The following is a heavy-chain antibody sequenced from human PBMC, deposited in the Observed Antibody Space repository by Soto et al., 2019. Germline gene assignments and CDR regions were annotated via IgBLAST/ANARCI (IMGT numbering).Heavy chain of an antibody. D-gene: IGHD5-12*01. CDR3: ARQVGPYGYNPSNWFDP. V-gene: IGHV4-30-2*01. CDR2: IYHSGST. CDR1: GGSISSGGYS. Sequence: QLQLQESGSGLVKPSQTLSLTCAVSGGSISSGGYSWSWIRQPPGKGLEWIGYIYHSGSTYYNPSLKSRVTISVDRSKTQFSLKLSSVTAADTAVYYCARQVGPYGYNPSNWFDPWGQGTLVTVSS. J-gene: IGHJ5*02.